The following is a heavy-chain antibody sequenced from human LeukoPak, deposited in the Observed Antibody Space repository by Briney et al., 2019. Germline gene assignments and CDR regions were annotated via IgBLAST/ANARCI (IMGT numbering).Heavy chain of an antibody. CDR1: GGTFSSYA. Sequence: ASVKVSCKASGGTFSSYAISWVRQAPGQGLEWMGRIIPILGIANYAQKFQGRATITADKSTSTAYMELSSLRSEDTAVYYCARGVGYCSSTSCPDGFDPWGQGTLVTVSS. D-gene: IGHD2-2*01. CDR2: IIPILGIA. V-gene: IGHV1-69*04. J-gene: IGHJ5*02. CDR3: ARGVGYCSSTSCPDGFDP.